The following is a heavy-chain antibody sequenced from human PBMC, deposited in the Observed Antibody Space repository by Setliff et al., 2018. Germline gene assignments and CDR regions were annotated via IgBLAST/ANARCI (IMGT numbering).Heavy chain of an antibody. V-gene: IGHV1-8*02. Sequence: VASVKVSCKASGYTFINYEINWVRQATGQGLEWMGGMNPNNGNTGYAQKFQCRVTMTRNTSISTAYMELSSLRSEDTAVYYCARTRGLDVWGQGTTVTVSS. CDR2: MNPNNGNT. CDR1: GYTFINYE. J-gene: IGHJ6*02. CDR3: ARTRGLDV.